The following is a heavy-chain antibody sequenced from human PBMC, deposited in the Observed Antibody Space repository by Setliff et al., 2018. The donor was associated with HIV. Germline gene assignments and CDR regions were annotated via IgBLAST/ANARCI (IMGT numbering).Heavy chain of an antibody. D-gene: IGHD4-17*01. CDR1: GFTFSDHY. V-gene: IGHV3-72*01. J-gene: IGHJ4*02. Sequence: PGGSLRLSCAASGFTFSDHYMDWVRQAPGKGLEWVGRMTDKANSYTTEYAASVKGRFTISRDDSKSIAYLQMNSLKTEDTAVYYCSRDDLYGGNSFDYWGQGTLVTVSS. CDR3: SRDDLYGGNSFDY. CDR2: MTDKANSYTT.